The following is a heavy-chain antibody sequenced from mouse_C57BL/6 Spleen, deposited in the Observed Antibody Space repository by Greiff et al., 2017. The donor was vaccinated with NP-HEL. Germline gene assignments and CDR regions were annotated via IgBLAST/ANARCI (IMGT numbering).Heavy chain of an antibody. CDR1: GFTFTDYY. V-gene: IGHV7-3*01. CDR3: ARYECLMGDAMDY. Sequence: DVTPVESGGGLVQPGGSLSLSCAASGFTFTDYYMSWVRQPPGKAPEWLGFIRNKANGYTTEYSASVKGRFTISRDNSQSILYRQMNALRAEDSATYYCARYECLMGDAMDYLGQGTSVTVSS. CDR2: IRNKANGYTT. J-gene: IGHJ4*01.